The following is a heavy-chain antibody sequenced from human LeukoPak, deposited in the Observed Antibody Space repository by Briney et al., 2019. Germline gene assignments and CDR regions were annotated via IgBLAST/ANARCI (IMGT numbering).Heavy chain of an antibody. V-gene: IGHV3-33*01. CDR3: ARVGGNYYGAKSNWFDH. D-gene: IGHD3-10*01. CDR2: IWYDGSIK. CDR1: GVTFSSYG. Sequence: GGSLRLSCAASGVTFSSYGMHWVRQAPGKGMEWVSVIWYDGSIKYYADSVKGRFTISRDNAKNSLYLQMNSLRAEDTALYHCARVGGNYYGAKSNWFDHWGQGTLVTVSS. J-gene: IGHJ5*02.